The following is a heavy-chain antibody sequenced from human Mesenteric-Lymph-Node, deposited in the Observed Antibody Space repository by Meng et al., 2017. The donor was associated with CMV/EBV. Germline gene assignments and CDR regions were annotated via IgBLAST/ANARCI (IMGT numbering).Heavy chain of an antibody. CDR1: GSTFSTYW. D-gene: IGHD3-10*01. CDR2: INNDAMST. J-gene: IGHJ6*02. V-gene: IGHV3-74*01. Sequence: GGSLKLSCAASGSTFSTYWMHWVRQAPGKGLVWVSTINNDAMSTTYADSVKGRFTISRDNAKNTLYLQMNSLRAEDTAVYYCTRDTPSGYYGMDVWGQGTTVTVSS. CDR3: TRDTPSGYYGMDV.